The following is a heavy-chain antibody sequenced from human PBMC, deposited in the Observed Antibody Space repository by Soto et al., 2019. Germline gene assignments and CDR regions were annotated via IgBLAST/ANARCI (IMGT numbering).Heavy chain of an antibody. J-gene: IGHJ6*02. CDR1: GGSISSGGYY. CDR2: IYYSGST. D-gene: IGHD4-4*01. CDR3: ARDQDYTEVKGMDV. V-gene: IGHV4-31*03. Sequence: PSETLSLTCTVSGGSISSGGYYWSWIRQHPGKGLEWIGYIYYSGSTYYNPSLKSRVTISVDTSKNQFSLKLSSVTAADTAVYYCARDQDYTEVKGMDVWGQGTTVTVSS.